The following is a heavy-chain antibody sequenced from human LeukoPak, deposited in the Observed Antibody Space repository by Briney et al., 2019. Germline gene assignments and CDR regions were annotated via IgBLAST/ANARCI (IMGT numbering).Heavy chain of an antibody. CDR1: GFTFDDYA. CDR2: ISWNSGSI. CDR3: AKAPVTSCRGAFCYPFDS. V-gene: IGHV3-9*01. J-gene: IGHJ4*02. D-gene: IGHD2-15*01. Sequence: GGSLRLSCAASGFTFDDYAMHWVRQAPGKGLEWVSGISWNSGSIGYADSVKGRFTISRDNAKNSLYLQMNSLRAEDAAVYYCAKAPVTSCRGAFCYPFDSWGQGTLVTVSS.